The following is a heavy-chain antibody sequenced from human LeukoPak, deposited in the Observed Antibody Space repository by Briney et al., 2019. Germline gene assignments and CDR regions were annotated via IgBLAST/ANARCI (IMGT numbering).Heavy chain of an antibody. CDR1: GGTFSSYA. CDR2: IIPIFGTA. CDR3: ARSVRGAHDAFDI. D-gene: IGHD3-10*01. J-gene: IGHJ3*02. Sequence: GASVTVSCTASGGTFSSYAISWVRQAPGQGLEWMGGIIPIFGTANYAQKFQGRVTITADESTSTAYMELSSLRSEDTAVYCCARSVRGAHDAFDIWGQGTMVTVSS. V-gene: IGHV1-69*13.